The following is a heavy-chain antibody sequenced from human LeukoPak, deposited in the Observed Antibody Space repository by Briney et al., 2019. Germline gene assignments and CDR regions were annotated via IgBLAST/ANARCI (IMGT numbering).Heavy chain of an antibody. Sequence: SETLSLTCAVYGGSFSGYYWSWIRQPPGKGLEWIGEINHSGSTNYNPSLKSRVTISVDTSKNQFSLKLSSVTAADTAVYYCAKVPGQLRFLEWLPHWGQGTLVTVSS. CDR2: INHSGST. V-gene: IGHV4-34*01. D-gene: IGHD3-3*01. CDR1: GGSFSGYY. CDR3: AKVPGQLRFLEWLPH. J-gene: IGHJ1*01.